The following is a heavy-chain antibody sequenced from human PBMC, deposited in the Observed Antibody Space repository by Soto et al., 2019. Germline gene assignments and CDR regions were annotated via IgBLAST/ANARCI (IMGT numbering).Heavy chain of an antibody. Sequence: QVQLVESGGGVVQPGRSLRLSCAASGFTFSSYGMHWVRQAPGKGLEWVAVISYDGSNKYYADSVKGRFTISRDNSKNTLYLQMNSLRAEDTAVYYCAKDKNDYRGYYYYGMDVW. J-gene: IGHJ6*01. D-gene: IGHD3-10*01. CDR1: GFTFSSYG. V-gene: IGHV3-30*18. CDR2: ISYDGSNK. CDR3: AKDKNDYRGYYYYGMDV.